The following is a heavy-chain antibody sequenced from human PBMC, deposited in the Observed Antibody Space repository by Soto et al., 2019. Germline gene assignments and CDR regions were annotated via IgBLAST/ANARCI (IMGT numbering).Heavy chain of an antibody. Sequence: PSETLSLTCTVSGGSIRDYFWTWIRQPPGKGLEWIGYIYYSGRTNYNPSLKSRVSISVATSENHFSLQLRSVTTADTAVYYCARVGGDDFGDSGGFDYWGQGTLVTVSS. CDR3: ARVGGDDFGDSGGFDY. CDR1: GGSIRDYF. D-gene: IGHD4-17*01. J-gene: IGHJ4*02. V-gene: IGHV4-59*01. CDR2: IYYSGRT.